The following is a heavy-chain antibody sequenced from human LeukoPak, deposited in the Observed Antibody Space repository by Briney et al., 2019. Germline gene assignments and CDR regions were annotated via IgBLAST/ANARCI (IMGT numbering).Heavy chain of an antibody. CDR2: ISYSGST. V-gene: IGHV4-59*01. D-gene: IGHD3-3*01. CDR3: ARDQTYYDFWSGYYGFDP. CDR1: GGSISNNY. J-gene: IGHJ5*02. Sequence: SETLSLTCTVSGGSISNNYWSWIRQPPGKGLEWIGYISYSGSTSYNPSLKSRVTISVDTSKNQFSLKLSSVTAADTAVYYCARDQTYYDFWSGYYGFDPWGQGTLVTVSS.